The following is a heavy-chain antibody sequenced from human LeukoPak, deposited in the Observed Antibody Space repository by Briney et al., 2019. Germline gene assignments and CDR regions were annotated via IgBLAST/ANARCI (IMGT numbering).Heavy chain of an antibody. CDR1: GGSFSGYY. Sequence: SETLSLTCAVYGGSFSGYYWSWIRQPPGKGLEWIGEINHSGSTNYNPSLKSRVTISVDTSKNQFSLKLSSVTAADTAVYYCASNRGYSSSWYWLNWFDPWGQGTLVTVSS. D-gene: IGHD6-13*01. CDR3: ASNRGYSSSWYWLNWFDP. CDR2: INHSGST. V-gene: IGHV4-34*01. J-gene: IGHJ5*02.